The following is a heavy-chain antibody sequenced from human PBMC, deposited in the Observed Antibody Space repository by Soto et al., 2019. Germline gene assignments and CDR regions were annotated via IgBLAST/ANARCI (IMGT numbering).Heavy chain of an antibody. CDR3: AKDAYTPIRTTAHDSGGLDH. CDR2: ISRDGNNK. J-gene: IGHJ4*02. Sequence: QVQLVESGGGVVQPGRSLRLSCATSGFTFRFYDMHWVRQAPCKGLEWVAIISRDGNNKDYGDSVKGRFTISRDNSKNTLYLQMNSLRGEDTAVYYCAKDAYTPIRTTAHDSGGLDHWGRGPLVTVSA. D-gene: IGHD3-16*01. CDR1: GFTFRFYD. V-gene: IGHV3-30*18.